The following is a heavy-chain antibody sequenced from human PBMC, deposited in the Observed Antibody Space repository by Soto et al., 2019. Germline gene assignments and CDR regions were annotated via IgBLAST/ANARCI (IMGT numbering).Heavy chain of an antibody. CDR2: ISYDGSNK. CDR1: GFTFSSYG. J-gene: IGHJ5*02. Sequence: ALRLSCSASGFTFSSYGMHWVRQAPGKGLEWVAVISYDGSNKYYADSVKGRFTISRDNSKNTLYLQMNSLRAEETAWYYCAKDPSGLGYCSGGSCYSGWFDPWGQGTLVTVSS. CDR3: AKDPSGLGYCSGGSCYSGWFDP. D-gene: IGHD2-15*01. V-gene: IGHV3-30*18.